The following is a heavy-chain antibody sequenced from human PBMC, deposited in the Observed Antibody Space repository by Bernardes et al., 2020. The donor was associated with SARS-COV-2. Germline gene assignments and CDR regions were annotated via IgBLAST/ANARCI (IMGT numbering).Heavy chain of an antibody. Sequence: GGPLRLSCECSGITFSTHLMYWVRQAPGEGLMWILRTLGDGISTVYAASVQGRFTVSRDNAKNSLYLQMNSLRAEDSAIYYCARGGYYSGDGFDIWGQGTMVTVSS. V-gene: IGHV3-74*01. CDR1: GITFSTHL. CDR2: TLGDGIST. CDR3: ARGGYYSGDGFDI. J-gene: IGHJ3*02. D-gene: IGHD2-15*01.